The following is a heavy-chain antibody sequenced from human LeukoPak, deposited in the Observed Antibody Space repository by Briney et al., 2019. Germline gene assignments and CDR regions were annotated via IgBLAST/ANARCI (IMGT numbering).Heavy chain of an antibody. D-gene: IGHD3-22*01. V-gene: IGHV1-2*06. CDR1: GYTLTAYY. CDR3: ARPHYESSGLYVDAFDI. CDR2: INPNSGGT. Sequence: ASVKVSCKASGYTLTAYYLHWVRQAPGQGLEWMGRINPNSGGTTYAQKFQGRVTMTRDTSIGTAYMELSSQRSDDTAVYYCARPHYESSGLYVDAFDIWGQGTMVTVSS. J-gene: IGHJ3*02.